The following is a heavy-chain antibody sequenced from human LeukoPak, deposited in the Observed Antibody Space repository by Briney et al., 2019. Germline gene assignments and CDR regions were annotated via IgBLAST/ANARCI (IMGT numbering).Heavy chain of an antibody. D-gene: IGHD2-2*01. J-gene: IGHJ3*01. CDR2: IYTSGST. V-gene: IGHV4-61*02. Sequence: SETLXLTCTVSGGSISSGSYYWSWIRQPAGKGREWIGRIYTSGSTNYNPSLKSRVTISVDTSKNQFSLKLSSVTAADTAVYYCARGVPAAINAFDLWGQGTMVTVSS. CDR3: ARGVPAAINAFDL. CDR1: GGSISSGSYY.